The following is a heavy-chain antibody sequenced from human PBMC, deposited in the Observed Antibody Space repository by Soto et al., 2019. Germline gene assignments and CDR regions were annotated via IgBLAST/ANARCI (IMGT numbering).Heavy chain of an antibody. D-gene: IGHD3-3*01. CDR1: GGSISSYY. V-gene: IGHV4-59*01. Sequence: TSETLSLTCTVSGGSISSYYWSWIRQPPGKGLEWIGYIYYSGSTNYNPSLKSRVTISVDTSKNQFSLKLSSVTAADTAVYYCARSTTIFGVVITETSGMDVWGQGTTVTVSS. CDR2: IYYSGST. CDR3: ARSTTIFGVVITETSGMDV. J-gene: IGHJ6*02.